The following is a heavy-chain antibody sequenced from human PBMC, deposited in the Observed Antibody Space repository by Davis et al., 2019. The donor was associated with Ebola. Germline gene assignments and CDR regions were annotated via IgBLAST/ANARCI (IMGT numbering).Heavy chain of an antibody. Sequence: MPSETLSLTCAVYGGSFSCYYWSWIRQPPGKGLEWIGEINHSGSTNYNPSLKSRVTISVDMSKNQFSLKLSSVTAADTAVYYCARVTAIPLNWFDPWGQGTLVTVSS. CDR2: INHSGST. J-gene: IGHJ5*02. V-gene: IGHV4-34*01. CDR3: ARVTAIPLNWFDP. D-gene: IGHD2-21*02. CDR1: GGSFSCYY.